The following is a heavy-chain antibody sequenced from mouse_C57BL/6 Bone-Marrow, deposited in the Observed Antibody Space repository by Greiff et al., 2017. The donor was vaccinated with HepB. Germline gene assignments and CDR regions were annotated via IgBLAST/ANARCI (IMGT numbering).Heavy chain of an antibody. V-gene: IGHV5-4*01. J-gene: IGHJ3*01. Sequence: SGGGLVKPGGSLKLSCAASGFTFSSYAMSWVRQTPEKRLEWVATISDGGSYTYYPDNVKGRFTISRDNAKNNLYLQMSHLKSEDTAMYYCARDGDYYGSSCFAYWGQGTLVTVSA. CDR3: ARDGDYYGSSCFAY. D-gene: IGHD1-1*01. CDR1: GFTFSSYA. CDR2: ISDGGSYT.